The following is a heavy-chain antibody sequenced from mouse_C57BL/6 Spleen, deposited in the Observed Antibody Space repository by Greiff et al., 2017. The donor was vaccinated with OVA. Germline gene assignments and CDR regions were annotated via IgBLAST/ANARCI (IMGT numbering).Heavy chain of an antibody. CDR2: ISPGDGDT. V-gene: IGHV1-82*01. J-gene: IGHJ2*01. CDR3: AREDYGSSYNYFDY. D-gene: IGHD1-1*01. Sequence: VQLQQSGPELVKPGASVKISCKASGYAFSSSWMNWVKQRPGKGLEWIGRISPGDGDTNYNGKFKGKATLTADKSSSTAYMQLSSLTSEDSAVYFCAREDYGSSYNYFDYWGQGTTLTVSS. CDR1: GYAFSSSW.